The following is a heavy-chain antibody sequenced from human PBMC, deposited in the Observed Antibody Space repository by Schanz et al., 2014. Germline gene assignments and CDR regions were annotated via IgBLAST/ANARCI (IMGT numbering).Heavy chain of an antibody. D-gene: IGHD2-15*01. CDR2: IWSDGSTK. CDR3: AKGVGYCSGGTCYDYYYYGLDV. J-gene: IGHJ6*02. Sequence: QVQMVESGGGVVQPGRPLRLSWAASGFAFSVYGMHWVRQAPGKGPEWVAVIWSDGSTKYYADSVKGRFTISRNNSKNTHYLQMNSLRADDTAVFYCAKGVGYCSGGTCYDYYYYGLDVWGQGTTVTVSS. V-gene: IGHV3-33*03. CDR1: GFAFSVYG.